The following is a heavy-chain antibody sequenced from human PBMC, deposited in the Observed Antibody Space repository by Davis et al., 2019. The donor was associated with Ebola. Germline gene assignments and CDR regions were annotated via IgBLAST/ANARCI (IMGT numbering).Heavy chain of an antibody. CDR2: IRSKAYGGTT. J-gene: IGHJ5*02. CDR3: TRDLAYYDFWSGDSAWFDP. D-gene: IGHD3-3*01. Sequence: GESLKISCTASGFTFGDYAMSWVRQAPGKGLEWVGFIRSKAYGGTTEYAASVKGRFTISRDDSKSIAYLQMNSLKTEDTAVYYCTRDLAYYDFWSGDSAWFDPWGQGTLVTVSS. CDR1: GFTFGDYA. V-gene: IGHV3-49*04.